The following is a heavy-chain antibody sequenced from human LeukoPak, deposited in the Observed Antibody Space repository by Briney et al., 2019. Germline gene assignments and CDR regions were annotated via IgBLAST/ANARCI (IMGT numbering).Heavy chain of an antibody. V-gene: IGHV4-59*08. CDR3: ARGAQGSGYDPFDY. J-gene: IGHJ4*02. Sequence: SETLSLTCAVYGGSFSGYYWSWIRQPPGKGLEWIGYIYYSGSTNYNPSLKSRVTISVDTSKNQFSLKLSSVTAADTAVYYCARGAQGSGYDPFDYWGQGTLVTVSS. D-gene: IGHD5-12*01. CDR2: IYYSGST. CDR1: GGSFSGYY.